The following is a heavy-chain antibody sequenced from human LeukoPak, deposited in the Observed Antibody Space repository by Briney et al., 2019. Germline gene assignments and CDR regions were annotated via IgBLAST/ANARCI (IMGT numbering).Heavy chain of an antibody. J-gene: IGHJ2*01. CDR1: GGSISSGGYY. V-gene: IGHV4-31*03. Sequence: SETLSLTCTVSGGSISSGGYYWSWIRQHPGKGLEWIGYIYYSGSTYYNPSLKSRVTISADTSKNQFSLKLNSVTAADTAVYYCVRRQRELQYFDLWGRGTLVAVSS. CDR2: IYYSGST. D-gene: IGHD1-26*01. CDR3: VRRQRELQYFDL.